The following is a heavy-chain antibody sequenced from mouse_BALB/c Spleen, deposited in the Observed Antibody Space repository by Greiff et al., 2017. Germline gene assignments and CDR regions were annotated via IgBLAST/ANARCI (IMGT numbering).Heavy chain of an antibody. Sequence: VQLQESGPGLVAPSQSLSITCTVSGFSLTSYGVHWVRQPPGKGLEWLGVIWAGGSTNYNSALMSRLSISKDNSKSQVFLKMNSLQTDDTAMYYCAREYGNPYYYAMDYWGQGTSVTVSS. V-gene: IGHV2-9*02. J-gene: IGHJ4*01. CDR1: GFSLTSYG. D-gene: IGHD2-10*02. CDR3: AREYGNPYYYAMDY. CDR2: IWAGGST.